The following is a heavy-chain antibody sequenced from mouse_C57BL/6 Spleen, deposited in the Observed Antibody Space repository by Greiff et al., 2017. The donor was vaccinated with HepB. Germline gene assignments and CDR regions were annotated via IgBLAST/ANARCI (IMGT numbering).Heavy chain of an antibody. CDR2: IDPANGNT. Sequence: EVQLQESVAELVRPGASVKLSCTASGFNIKNTYIHWVKQRPEQGLEWIGRIDPANGNTKYAPKFQGKATITADTSSNTAYLQLSSLTSEDTAIYYCARIYYYGSSYVENFDYWGQGTTLTVSS. D-gene: IGHD1-1*01. CDR3: ARIYYYGSSYVENFDY. J-gene: IGHJ2*01. V-gene: IGHV14-3*01. CDR1: GFNIKNTY.